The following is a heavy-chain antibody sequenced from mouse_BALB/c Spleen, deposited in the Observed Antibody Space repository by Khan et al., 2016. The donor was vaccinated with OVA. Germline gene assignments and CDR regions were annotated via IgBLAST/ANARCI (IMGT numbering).Heavy chain of an antibody. J-gene: IGHJ4*01. D-gene: IGHD1-1*01. CDR3: ARPSNTEYDDVMDY. CDR2: ISYGGGGT. V-gene: IGHV5-12-2*01. Sequence: EVELVESGGGLVQPGGSLKLSCVASGFTFSSYTMPWVRQTPEKRLEWVAYISYGGGGTYYPDTVKGRFTISRDNSTNTLYLQMSSLKSEDTAMYCCARPSNTEYDDVMDYWGQGTSVTVSS. CDR1: GFTFSSYT.